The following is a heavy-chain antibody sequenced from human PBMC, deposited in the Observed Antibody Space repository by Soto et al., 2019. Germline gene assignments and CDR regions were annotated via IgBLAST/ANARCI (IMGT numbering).Heavy chain of an antibody. D-gene: IGHD6-19*01. V-gene: IGHV4-4*02. CDR2: IYDSGTT. CDR3: SRGTFPGPAYNSSWYEFPFAP. J-gene: IGHJ5*02. CDR1: GGSISNKNNW. Sequence: QMQLQESGPGMVKPSGTLSLTCAVSGGSISNKNNWWSWVRQPPGKGLEWIGEIYDSGTTNYNPSLKSRVTISVDKSKNQFFLNLRSITAADTAVYYCSRGTFPGPAYNSSWYEFPFAPWGQGNLVTVSS.